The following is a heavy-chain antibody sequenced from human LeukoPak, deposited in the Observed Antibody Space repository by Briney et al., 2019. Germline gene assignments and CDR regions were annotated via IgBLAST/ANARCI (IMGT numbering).Heavy chain of an antibody. J-gene: IGHJ6*02. CDR3: ARDKITGSGSYIYGMDV. CDR1: GYTFTGYY. CDR2: INPNSGGT. D-gene: IGHD3-10*01. Sequence: ASVKVSCKASGYTFTGYYIHWVRQAPGQGLEWMGWINPNSGGTNYAQKFPGGLSVTRDTSISTVYMELSRLRSDDTAVYYCARDKITGSGSYIYGMDVWGQGTTVTVSS. V-gene: IGHV1-2*02.